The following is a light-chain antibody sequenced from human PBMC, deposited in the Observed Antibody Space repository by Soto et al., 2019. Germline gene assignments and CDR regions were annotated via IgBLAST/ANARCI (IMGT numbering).Light chain of an antibody. CDR2: DVS. Sequence: QSVLTQPASVSGSPGQSITISCTGTSSDVGGYNYVSWYQQHPGKAPKLMIYDVSNRPSGVSNRFSGSKSGSTASLTISGLQAEDEADYYCSSYTSSSPFYVFGTGTKVTVL. CDR1: SSDVGGYNY. CDR3: SSYTSSSPFYV. J-gene: IGLJ1*01. V-gene: IGLV2-14*01.